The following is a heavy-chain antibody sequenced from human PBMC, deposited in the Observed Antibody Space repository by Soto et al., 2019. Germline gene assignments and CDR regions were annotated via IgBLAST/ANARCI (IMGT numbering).Heavy chain of an antibody. CDR3: ARGYDSSAYFYPLGDGMDV. Sequence: QVPLVQSGTEVKKPGASVKVSYKTSGYSFANQAINWVRQAPGQGLEWVGWISGRSGNSNYAETVRGRVTMTTDTSTGTAYLELRALTPDDTAVYYCARGYDSSAYFYPLGDGMDVWGQGTTVTVSS. CDR1: GYSFANQA. V-gene: IGHV1-18*01. CDR2: ISGRSGNS. J-gene: IGHJ6*02. D-gene: IGHD3-22*01.